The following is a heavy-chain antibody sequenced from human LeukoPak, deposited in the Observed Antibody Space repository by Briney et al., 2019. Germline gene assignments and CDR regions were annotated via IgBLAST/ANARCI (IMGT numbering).Heavy chain of an antibody. CDR1: GFRFSSQW. J-gene: IGHJ6*03. V-gene: IGHV3-7*01. CDR2: VNQGGTGK. CDR3: ARIYYDSSGHRYYYYMDV. D-gene: IGHD3-22*01. Sequence: GGSLRLSCAASGFRFSSQWMSWVRQAPGKGLEWVAIVNQGGTGKYYVDSVKGRFTISRDNAKNSLYLQMNSLRAEDTAVYYCARIYYDSSGHRYYYYMDVWGKGTTVTISS.